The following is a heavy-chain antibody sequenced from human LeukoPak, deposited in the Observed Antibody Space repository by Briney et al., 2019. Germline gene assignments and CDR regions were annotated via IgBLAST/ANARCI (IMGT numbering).Heavy chain of an antibody. Sequence: SVKVSCKASGGTFSSYAISWVRQAPGQGLEWMGRIIPILDITNYAQRFQGRITISADKSTSSAYMELSSLRSEDTAIYYCARSLGTYYDYYYGLGVWGQGTSVTVSS. J-gene: IGHJ6*02. CDR2: IIPILDIT. CDR3: ARSLGTYYDYYYGLGV. V-gene: IGHV1-69*04. CDR1: GGTFSSYA. D-gene: IGHD3-10*01.